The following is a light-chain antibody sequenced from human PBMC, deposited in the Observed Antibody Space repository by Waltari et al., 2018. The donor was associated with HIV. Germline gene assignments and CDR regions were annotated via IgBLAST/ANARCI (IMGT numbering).Light chain of an antibody. CDR1: SSNIGSDT. V-gene: IGLV1-44*01. J-gene: IGLJ3*02. CDR2: NNN. CDR3: ASWDGSLNGWV. Sequence: QSVLTQPPSASGTPGQRVTISCSGGSSNIGSDTVNWYQHLPGTAPKLLIYNNNRRPSGVPDRFSGSKSGTSASLAISGLQSEDEADYYCASWDGSLNGWVFGGGTKLTVL.